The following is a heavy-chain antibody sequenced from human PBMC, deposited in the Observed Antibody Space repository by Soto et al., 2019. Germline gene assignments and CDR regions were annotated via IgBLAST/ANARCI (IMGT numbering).Heavy chain of an antibody. V-gene: IGHV4-34*01. CDR1: GGSFSGYY. J-gene: IGHJ6*02. CDR2: INHSGST. CDR3: ARGRCSSTCCYRHYYYYGMDV. Sequence: QVQLQQWGAGLLKPSETLSLTCAVYGGSFSGYYWSWIRQPPGKGLEWIGEINHSGSTNYNPSLKSRVTISVDTSKNQFSLKLSSVTAADTAVYYCARGRCSSTCCYRHYYYYGMDVWGQGTTVTVSS. D-gene: IGHD2-2*01.